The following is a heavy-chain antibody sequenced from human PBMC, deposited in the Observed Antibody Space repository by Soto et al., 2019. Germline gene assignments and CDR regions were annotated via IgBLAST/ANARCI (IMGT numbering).Heavy chain of an antibody. Sequence: QVQLVQSGPEVKRPGASVRISCRTAGYSFKNYAIHWVRQAPGTKLEWMGWSNEGSGNTRYSHKFQGRLSIARDTSASTSYLDLRSLTSEATAVYFCARDDRTISGAVTLDYWGPGTLVTVSS. J-gene: IGHJ4*02. CDR3: ARDDRTISGAVTLDY. CDR2: SNEGSGNT. D-gene: IGHD3-3*02. CDR1: GYSFKNYA. V-gene: IGHV1-3*01.